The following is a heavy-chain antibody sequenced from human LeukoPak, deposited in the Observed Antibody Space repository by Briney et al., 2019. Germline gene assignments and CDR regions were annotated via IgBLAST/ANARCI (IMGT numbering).Heavy chain of an antibody. CDR1: GFTFSDYY. Sequence: PGGSLRLSCAASGFTFSDYYMSWIRQAPGKGLEWVSYISSSGSTIYYADSVKGRFTISRDNAKNSLYLQMNSLRAEDTAVYYCARGPNVDTAMVAFDYWGQGTLVTVYS. V-gene: IGHV3-11*01. CDR2: ISSSGSTI. D-gene: IGHD5-18*01. CDR3: ARGPNVDTAMVAFDY. J-gene: IGHJ4*02.